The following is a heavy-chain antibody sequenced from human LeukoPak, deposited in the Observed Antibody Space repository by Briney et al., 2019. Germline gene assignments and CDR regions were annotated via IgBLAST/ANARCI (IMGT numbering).Heavy chain of an antibody. J-gene: IGHJ4*02. CDR2: IYYSGST. D-gene: IGHD6-19*01. CDR1: GGSISSYY. Sequence: PSETLSLTCTVSGGSISSYYWSWIRQPPGKGLEWIGYIYYSGSTNYNPSLESRVTISVDTSKNQFSLKLSSVTAADTAVYYCAREYASGWSGTGRWGQGTLVTVSS. CDR3: AREYASGWSGTGR. V-gene: IGHV4-59*01.